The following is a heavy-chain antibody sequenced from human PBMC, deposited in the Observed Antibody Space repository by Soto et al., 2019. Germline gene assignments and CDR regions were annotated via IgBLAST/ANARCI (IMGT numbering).Heavy chain of an antibody. CDR2: ISGTSYYI. CDR1: GFTFSSYS. Sequence: PRLSCAASGFTFSSYSMNWVRQAPGKGLEWVSSISGTSYYIYYADSVKGRFTISRDNAKNSLYLQMNSLSAEDTAVYYCARNGNYDDYSTPTPDYCGQGPLVTVSS. V-gene: IGHV3-21*01. CDR3: ARNGNYDDYSTPTPDY. D-gene: IGHD4-17*01. J-gene: IGHJ4*02.